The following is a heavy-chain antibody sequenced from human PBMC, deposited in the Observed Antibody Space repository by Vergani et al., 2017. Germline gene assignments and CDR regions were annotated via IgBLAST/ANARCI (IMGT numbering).Heavy chain of an antibody. V-gene: IGHV3-43*01. D-gene: IGHD3-16*01. CDR3: AKDIRRTDDGGVDY. CDR1: GFTFDDYT. CDR2: ISWDGGST. Sequence: EVQLVESGGVVVQPGGSLRLPCAASGFTFDDYTMHWVRQAPGKGLEWVSLISWDGGSTYYADSVKGRFTISRDNSKHSLYLQMNSLRTEDTAVYYCAKDIRRTDDGGVDYWGQGTLVTVSS. J-gene: IGHJ4*02.